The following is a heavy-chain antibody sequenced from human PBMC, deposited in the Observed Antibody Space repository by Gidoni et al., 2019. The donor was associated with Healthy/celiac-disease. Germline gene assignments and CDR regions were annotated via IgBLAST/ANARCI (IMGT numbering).Heavy chain of an antibody. CDR1: GFTFSSYA. D-gene: IGHD3-3*01. Sequence: QPGRSLRLSCAASGFTFSSYAMHLVRQAPGKGLEWVAVISYDGSNKYYADSVKGRFTISRDNSKNTLYLQMNSLRAEDTAVYYCARDRPPGGLFWSGYYSYYYYGMDVWGQGTTVTVSS. J-gene: IGHJ6*02. V-gene: IGHV3-30*04. CDR3: ARDRPPGGLFWSGYYSYYYYGMDV. CDR2: ISYDGSNK.